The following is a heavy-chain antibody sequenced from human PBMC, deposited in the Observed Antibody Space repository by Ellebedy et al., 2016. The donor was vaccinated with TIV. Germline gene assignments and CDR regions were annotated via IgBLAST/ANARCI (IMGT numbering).Heavy chain of an antibody. J-gene: IGHJ4*02. Sequence: AASVKVSCKASGYIFTDYYIHWVRQAPGQGLEWMGWVTLSSGATNYARTFQGRVTMTRDTSTSEVYMEVRSLRSDDTAVYYCAREGASAGADYFDYWGQGTLVIVSS. CDR2: VTLSSGAT. V-gene: IGHV1-2*02. D-gene: IGHD1-26*01. CDR3: AREGASAGADYFDY. CDR1: GYIFTDYY.